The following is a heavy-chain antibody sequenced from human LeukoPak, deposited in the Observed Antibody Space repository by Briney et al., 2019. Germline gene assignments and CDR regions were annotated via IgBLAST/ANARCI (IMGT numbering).Heavy chain of an antibody. CDR1: GFTFSSYS. J-gene: IGHJ4*02. CDR2: ISSSSSYI. D-gene: IGHD1-1*01. V-gene: IGHV3-21*01. CDR3: ASGSGTSPQFDY. Sequence: GGSLRLSCAASGFTFSSYSMSWVRQAPGKGLEWVSSISSSSSYIYYADSVKGRFTISRDNAKTSLYLQMNSLRAEDTAVYYCASGSGTSPQFDYWGQGTLVTVSS.